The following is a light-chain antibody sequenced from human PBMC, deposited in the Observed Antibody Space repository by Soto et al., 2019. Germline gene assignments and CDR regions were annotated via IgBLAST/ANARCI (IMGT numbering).Light chain of an antibody. CDR2: GAS. Sequence: EIVLAQSPGTLSLSPGERATLSCRASQSVSSNYLAWYQQKPGQAPRLLIYGASSRATGTPDRFSGSGSGTDFTLTISRLEPEDFAVYYCQQYGNSPQTFGQGTKVDIK. J-gene: IGKJ1*01. CDR3: QQYGNSPQT. V-gene: IGKV3-20*01. CDR1: QSVSSNY.